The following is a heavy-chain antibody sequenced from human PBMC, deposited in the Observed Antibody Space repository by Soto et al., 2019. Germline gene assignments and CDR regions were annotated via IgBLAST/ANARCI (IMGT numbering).Heavy chain of an antibody. J-gene: IGHJ4*02. V-gene: IGHV3-23*01. CDR1: GFSVSSYA. CDR2: ISGGGDRA. Sequence: GGSLRLSCAASGFSVSSYAMNWVRQAPGKGLKWVSIISGGGDRAYYADSVKGRFTISRDNSKDTLYLQMNGLRAEDTAVYYCATSGYSSGWYCDCWGQGTLVTVSS. D-gene: IGHD6-19*01. CDR3: ATSGYSSGWYCDC.